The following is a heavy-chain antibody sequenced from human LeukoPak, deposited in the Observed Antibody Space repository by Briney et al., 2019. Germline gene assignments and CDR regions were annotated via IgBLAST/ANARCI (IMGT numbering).Heavy chain of an antibody. J-gene: IGHJ4*02. CDR1: GFSFSNYW. V-gene: IGHV3-74*01. D-gene: IGHD2-15*01. CDR3: ARDGSLPDY. Sequence: GGSLRLSCAASGFSFSNYWMHWVRQAPGKGLVWVSRIVGDGSATIYADSVKGRFTISRDNAKDTLYLQMNSLRAEDTAVYYCARDGSLPDYWGQGTLVTVSS. CDR2: IVGDGSAT.